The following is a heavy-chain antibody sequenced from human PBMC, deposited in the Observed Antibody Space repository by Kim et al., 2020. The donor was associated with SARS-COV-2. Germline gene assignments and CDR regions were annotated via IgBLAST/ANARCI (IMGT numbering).Heavy chain of an antibody. V-gene: IGHV3-48*03. D-gene: IGHD4-17*01. J-gene: IGHJ5*02. CDR3: ASLTSRIWFDP. CDR2: ISSIGSTI. Sequence: GGSLRLSCAASGFTFSSYEMNWVRQAPGKGLEWVSYISSIGSTIYYADSVKGRFAISRDNAKNSLYLQMNSLRAEDTAVYYCASLTSRIWFDPWGQGTLVTVSS. CDR1: GFTFSSYE.